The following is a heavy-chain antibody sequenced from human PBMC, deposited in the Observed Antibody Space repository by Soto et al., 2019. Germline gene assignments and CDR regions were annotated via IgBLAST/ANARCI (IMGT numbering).Heavy chain of an antibody. V-gene: IGHV6-1*01. CDR1: GDSVSSSSVT. D-gene: IGHD1-26*01. CDR2: TYYRSKWYN. CDR3: VRLIGNSWLDF. Sequence: PSXTLSLTCAISGDSVSSSSVTWNWIRQSPSRGLEWLGRTYYRSKWYNDYAESVKSRITINPDTSKNQFSLHLNSVTPEDAAVYYCVRLIGNSWLDFWGQGTLVTVS. J-gene: IGHJ5*01.